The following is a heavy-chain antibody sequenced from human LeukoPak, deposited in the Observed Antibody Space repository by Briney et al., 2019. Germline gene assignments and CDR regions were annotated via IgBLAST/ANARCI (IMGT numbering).Heavy chain of an antibody. Sequence: ASVKVSCKVSGYTLTELSMHWVRQAPGQGLEWMGWINPNSGGTNYAQKFQGRVTMTRDTSISTAYMELSRLRSDDTAVYYCARGDGHDFWSGYNNMDVWGKGTTVTVSS. CDR2: INPNSGGT. CDR3: ARGDGHDFWSGYNNMDV. J-gene: IGHJ6*03. D-gene: IGHD3-3*01. CDR1: GYTLTELS. V-gene: IGHV1-2*02.